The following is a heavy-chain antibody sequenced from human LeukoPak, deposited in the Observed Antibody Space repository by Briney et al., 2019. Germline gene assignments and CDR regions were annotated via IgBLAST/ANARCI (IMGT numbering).Heavy chain of an antibody. CDR2: ISSSGSTI. CDR3: ARGYLDWGVVDY. Sequence: PGGALRLSCSASGFTFIYDYMGSIPQAPGKGLEWFSHISSSGSTIYYADSVKGRFTISRDNAKNSLYLQMNRLRAEDTAVYYCARGYLDWGVVDYWGQGTLVTVSS. D-gene: IGHD3-9*01. CDR1: GFTFIYDY. J-gene: IGHJ4*02. V-gene: IGHV3-11*04.